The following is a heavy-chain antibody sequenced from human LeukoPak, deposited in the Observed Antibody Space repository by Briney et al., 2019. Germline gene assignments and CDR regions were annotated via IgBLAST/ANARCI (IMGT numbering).Heavy chain of an antibody. CDR1: GFTFSSYE. Sequence: GGSLRLSCAASGFTFSSYEMNWVRQAPGKGLEWVSYISSSGSTIYYADSVKGRFTISRDNAKNSLYLQMNSLRAEDTAVYYCARDCSGVYYYYYGMDVWGQGTTVTVSS. J-gene: IGHJ6*02. CDR2: ISSSGSTI. CDR3: ARDCSGVYYYYYGMDV. V-gene: IGHV3-48*03. D-gene: IGHD2-15*01.